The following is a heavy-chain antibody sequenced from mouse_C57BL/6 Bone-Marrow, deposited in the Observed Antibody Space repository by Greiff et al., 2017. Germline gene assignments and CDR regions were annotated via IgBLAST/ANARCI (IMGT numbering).Heavy chain of an antibody. D-gene: IGHD2-3*01. CDR1: GYTFTSYW. CDR3: ARSRIYDGYYAWFAY. Sequence: QVQLQQPGAELVKPGASVKLSCKASGYTFTSYWMHWVKQRPGQGLEWIGMIHPNSGSTNYNEKFKSKATLTVDKSSRTAYMQLSSLTSEDSAVYYCARSRIYDGYYAWFAYWGQGTLVTVSA. CDR2: IHPNSGST. V-gene: IGHV1-64*01. J-gene: IGHJ3*01.